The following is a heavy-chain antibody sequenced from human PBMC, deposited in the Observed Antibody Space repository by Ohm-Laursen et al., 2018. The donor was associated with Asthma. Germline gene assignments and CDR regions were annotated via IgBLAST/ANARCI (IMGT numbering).Heavy chain of an antibody. V-gene: IGHV4-31*03. D-gene: IGHD4-17*01. CDR1: GGSISSGGYY. CDR2: TYYSGST. J-gene: IGHJ2*01. Sequence: SQTLSLTCTVSGGSISSGGYYWSWIRQHPGKGLEWIGYTYYSGSTYYNPSLKSRVTISVDTSKNQFSLKLSSVTAADTAVYYCASAIVDYGDYWYFDLWGRGTLVTVSS. CDR3: ASAIVDYGDYWYFDL.